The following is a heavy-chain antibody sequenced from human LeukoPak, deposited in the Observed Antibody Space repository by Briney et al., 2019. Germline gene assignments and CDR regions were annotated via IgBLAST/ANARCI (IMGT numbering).Heavy chain of an antibody. CDR3: AKDPLALAYCGGDCSPYYFDY. CDR2: ISGSGGST. Sequence: GGSLRLSCAASGFTFSSYAMSWVRQAPGKGLEWVSAISGSGGSTYYADSVKGRFTISRDNSKNTLYLQMNSLRAEDTAVYYCAKDPLALAYCGGDCSPYYFDYWGQGTLVTVSS. D-gene: IGHD2-21*02. J-gene: IGHJ4*02. V-gene: IGHV3-23*01. CDR1: GFTFSSYA.